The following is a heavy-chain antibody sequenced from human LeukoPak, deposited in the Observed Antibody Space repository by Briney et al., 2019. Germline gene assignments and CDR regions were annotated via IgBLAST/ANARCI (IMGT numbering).Heavy chain of an antibody. CDR1: GGSISSYY. V-gene: IGHV4-59*01. CDR3: ARVTGYVIEDDFDY. Sequence: SETLSLTCTVSGGSISSYYWSWIRQPPGKGLEWIGYIYYSGSTNYNPSLKSRVTISVDTSKNQFSLKLRSVTAADTAVYYCARVTGYVIEDDFDYWGQGTLVTVSS. J-gene: IGHJ4*02. CDR2: IYYSGST. D-gene: IGHD2-15*01.